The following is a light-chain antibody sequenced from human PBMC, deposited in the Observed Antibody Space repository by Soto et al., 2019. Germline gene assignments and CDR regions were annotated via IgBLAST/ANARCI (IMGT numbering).Light chain of an antibody. Sequence: DIQMTQFPSSLSASVGDRVTITCRASQGIRNDLGWYQQKPGKAPKRLIYAASSLHSGVPSRFSGSGSGTEFNFTINSLQPEDSAPYYCQKYNSAPLTFGGGTKVDIK. CDR3: QKYNSAPLT. J-gene: IGKJ4*01. V-gene: IGKV1-17*01. CDR2: AAS. CDR1: QGIRND.